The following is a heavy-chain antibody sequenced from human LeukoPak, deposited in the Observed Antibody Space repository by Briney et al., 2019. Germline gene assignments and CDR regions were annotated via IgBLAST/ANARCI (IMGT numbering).Heavy chain of an antibody. D-gene: IGHD3-10*01. CDR1: GFTFSNAW. J-gene: IGHJ4*02. V-gene: IGHV3-15*05. CDR2: IKSKTDGGTT. Sequence: GGSLRLSCAASGFTFSNAWMSWVRQAPGKGLEWVGRIKSKTDGGTTDYVAPVKGRFTISRDDSKNTLYLQMNSLKTEDTAVYYCTTDWGPLLWFGELLSERVDYWGQGTLVTVSS. CDR3: TTDWGPLLWFGELLSERVDY.